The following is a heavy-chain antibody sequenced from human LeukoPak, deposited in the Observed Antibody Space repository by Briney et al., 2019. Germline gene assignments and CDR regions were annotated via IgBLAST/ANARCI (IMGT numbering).Heavy chain of an antibody. CDR2: IRYAGNNK. CDR3: AKGGGYSYENYYYYMDV. V-gene: IGHV3-30*02. J-gene: IGHJ6*03. D-gene: IGHD5-18*01. Sequence: PGGSLRLSCAASGFAFSSYGMHWVRQAPGKGLEWVAFIRYAGNNKDYADSVKGRFTISRDNSKNTLYLQMNSLRGEDTAVYYCAKGGGYSYENYYYYMDVWGKGTTVTVSS. CDR1: GFAFSSYG.